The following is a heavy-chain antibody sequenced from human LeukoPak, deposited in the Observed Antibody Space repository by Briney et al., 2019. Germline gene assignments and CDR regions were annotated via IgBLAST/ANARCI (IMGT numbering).Heavy chain of an antibody. J-gene: IGHJ4*02. Sequence: PSETLSLTCTVSGGSISSSTYYWGWIRQPPGKGLEWIGSIYYSGGTYYKPSLKSRVTISVDTSKNQFSLKLSSVTAADTAVYYCAGSFWASYYFDYWGQGTLVTVSS. CDR3: AGSFWASYYFDY. CDR2: IYYSGGT. CDR1: GGSISSSTYY. V-gene: IGHV4-39*07. D-gene: IGHD3-16*01.